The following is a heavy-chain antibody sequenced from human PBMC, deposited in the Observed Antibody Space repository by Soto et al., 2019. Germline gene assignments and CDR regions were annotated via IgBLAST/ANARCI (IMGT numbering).Heavy chain of an antibody. Sequence: SETLSLTCTDSGGSISRGGYYWGWIRKHPGKGLEWIGYIYYSGSTYYNPSLKSRVTISVDTSKNQFSLKLSSVTAADTAVYYCARARGAAAGNDAFDIWGQGTMVTVSS. D-gene: IGHD6-13*01. V-gene: IGHV4-31*03. CDR3: ARARGAAAGNDAFDI. J-gene: IGHJ3*02. CDR2: IYYSGST. CDR1: GGSISRGGYY.